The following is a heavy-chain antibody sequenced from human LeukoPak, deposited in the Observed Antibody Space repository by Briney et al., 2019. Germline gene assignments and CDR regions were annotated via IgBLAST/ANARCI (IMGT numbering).Heavy chain of an antibody. CDR1: GFTFSSYS. J-gene: IGHJ3*02. CDR3: ANLKPPAPDGLDI. V-gene: IGHV3-48*01. Sequence: QSGGSLRLSCAASGFTFSSYSMNWVRQAPGKGLEWVSYISSSGSTIYYAGSVKGRFTISRDNAQNSLYLQMNSLRAEDTAMYYCANLKPPAPDGLDIWGQGTLITVSS. CDR2: ISSSGSTI.